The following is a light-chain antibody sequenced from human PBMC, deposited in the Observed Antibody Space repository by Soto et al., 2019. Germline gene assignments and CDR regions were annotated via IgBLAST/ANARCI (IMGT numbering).Light chain of an antibody. CDR2: GAF. Sequence: AIQMTQSPSSLSASVGDRVTVTCRASQGVGNDLGWYQQKPGKAPKLLISGAFVLHSGVPSRFNGRGSGTDFTLTISSLQPEDSATYSCLQDYDYPWTFGQGTKVEIK. CDR1: QGVGND. J-gene: IGKJ1*01. CDR3: LQDYDYPWT. V-gene: IGKV1-6*01.